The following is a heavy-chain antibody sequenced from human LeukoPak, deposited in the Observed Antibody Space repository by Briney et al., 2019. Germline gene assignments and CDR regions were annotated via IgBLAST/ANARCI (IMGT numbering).Heavy chain of an antibody. CDR1: GGTFSSYA. D-gene: IGHD5-18*01. CDR2: IIPIFGTA. J-gene: IGHJ6*01. CDR3: ARKNVDTAMAQTYYYGMDV. Sequence: SVKVSCKASGGTFSSYAISWVRQAPGQGLEWMGGIIPIFGTANYAQKFQGRVTITADESTSTAYMELSSLRSEDTAVYYCARKNVDTAMAQTYYYGMDVWGQGTTVTVSS. V-gene: IGHV1-69*01.